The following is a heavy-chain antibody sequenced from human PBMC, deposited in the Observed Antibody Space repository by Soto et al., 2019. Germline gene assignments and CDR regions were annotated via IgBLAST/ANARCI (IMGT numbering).Heavy chain of an antibody. CDR2: IYYSGRT. CDR1: GESISSSSYY. V-gene: IGHV4-39*01. CDR3: ARQRKTVVTKAYFDH. J-gene: IGHJ4*02. D-gene: IGHD2-21*02. Sequence: SETLSLTCIVSGESISSSSYYWGWIRQPPGKDLEWIGSIYYSGRTYYNPSFKSRVTISIDTSKNQFSLKLSSVTATDTAVYYCARQRKTVVTKAYFDHWGQGALVTVSS.